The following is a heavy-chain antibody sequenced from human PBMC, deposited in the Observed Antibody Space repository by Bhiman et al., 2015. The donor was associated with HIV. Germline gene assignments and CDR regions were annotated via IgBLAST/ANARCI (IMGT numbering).Heavy chain of an antibody. J-gene: IGHJ6*02. CDR2: IKQDGSEK. D-gene: IGHD3-3*01. CDR1: EFTLSDYW. Sequence: EEQLVESGGGLVQPGGSLRLSCEASEFTLSDYWMSWVRQAPGKGLEWVANIKQDGSEKYYVDSVKGRFSISRDSAKNSLFLQMNSLRAEDTAVYYCAREGQYYNFWSGYRYYYGMDVWGQGTTVTVSS. CDR3: AREGQYYNFWSGYRYYYGMDV. V-gene: IGHV3-7*01.